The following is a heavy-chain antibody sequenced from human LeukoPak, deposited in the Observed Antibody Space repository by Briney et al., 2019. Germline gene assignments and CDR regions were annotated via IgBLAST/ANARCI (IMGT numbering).Heavy chain of an antibody. J-gene: IGHJ4*02. Sequence: PGRSLRLSCGASGFIFSSYSMNWVRQPAGKGLGWVSSISSSSSHIFYADSVKERSTISRDNAKNSLYLQMNSLRAEDTAVYYCARSHPGYCSGGSCKPYYFDYWGQGTLVTVSS. V-gene: IGHV3-21*01. CDR2: ISSSSSHI. D-gene: IGHD2-15*01. CDR1: GFIFSSYS. CDR3: ARSHPGYCSGGSCKPYYFDY.